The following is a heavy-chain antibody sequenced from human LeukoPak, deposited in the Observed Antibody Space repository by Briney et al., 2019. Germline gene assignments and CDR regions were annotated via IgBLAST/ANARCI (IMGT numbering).Heavy chain of an antibody. CDR2: IYYSGST. J-gene: IGHJ4*02. Sequence: PSETLSLTCTVSGGSISSGDYYWSWIRQPPGKGLEWIGYIYYSGSTYYNPSLKSRVTISVDTSKNQFSLKLSSVTAADTAVYYCARVADYYGSGSYYNLPLYFDYWGQGTLVTVSS. CDR1: GGSISSGDYY. CDR3: ARVADYYGSGSYYNLPLYFDY. D-gene: IGHD3-10*01. V-gene: IGHV4-30-4*01.